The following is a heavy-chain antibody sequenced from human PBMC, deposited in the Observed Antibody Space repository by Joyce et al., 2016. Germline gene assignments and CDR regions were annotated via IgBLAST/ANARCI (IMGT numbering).Heavy chain of an antibody. CDR2: IGNDGSNK. D-gene: IGHD2-2*01. J-gene: IGHJ4*02. CDR1: GFTFSRFG. CDR3: ASRSPALDY. V-gene: IGHV3-33*01. Sequence: QVQLVESGGGVVQPGGSLRLSCVTSGFTFSRFGMHWVRQAAGKGLEWAAVIGNDGSNKYYADSVKGRFTISRDNSRNTLYLQMNSLRVEDTAVYYCASRSPALDYWGQGTLVTVS.